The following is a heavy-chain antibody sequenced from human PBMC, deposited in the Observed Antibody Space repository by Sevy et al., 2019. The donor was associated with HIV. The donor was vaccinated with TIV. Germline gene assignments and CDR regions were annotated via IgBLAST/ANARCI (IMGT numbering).Heavy chain of an antibody. CDR2: IKTDGSNR. CDR1: GFTFSNYW. V-gene: IGHV3-74*01. CDR3: AREGDTVLVPTAVDAFDF. Sequence: GGSLRLSCAASGFTFSNYWMHWVSQAPGKGLVWVSRIKTDGSNRDSADSVKGRFFISRDNAKNLLYLQMNSLRAEDTAVYYCAREGDTVLVPTAVDAFDFWGQRTMVTVSS. D-gene: IGHD2-2*01. J-gene: IGHJ3*01.